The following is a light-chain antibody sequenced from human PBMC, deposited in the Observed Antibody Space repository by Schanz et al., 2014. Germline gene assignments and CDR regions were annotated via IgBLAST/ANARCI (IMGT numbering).Light chain of an antibody. CDR1: SSDVGGYNY. CDR3: QSYDSSRSGSRV. CDR2: EGS. J-gene: IGLJ3*02. V-gene: IGLV2-14*01. Sequence: QSALTQPASVSGSPGQSITISCTGTSSDVGGYNYVSWYQQHPGKAPKVMIYEGSKRPSGVSDRFSGSKSGNSASLAITGLQAEDEADYYCQSYDSSRSGSRVFGGGTKLPS.